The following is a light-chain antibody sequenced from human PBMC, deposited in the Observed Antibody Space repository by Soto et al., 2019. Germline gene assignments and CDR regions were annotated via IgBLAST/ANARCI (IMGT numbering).Light chain of an antibody. Sequence: EIQVTQTPSSLSASVGDRVTITCRASQSISSWLAWYQQKPGKAPKLLIYDAPSLESGVPSRFSGSGSGTEFTLTISSLQPDDFATYYCQQYNSYSLTFGGGSMV. CDR2: DAP. J-gene: IGKJ4*01. CDR3: QQYNSYSLT. CDR1: QSISSW. V-gene: IGKV1-5*01.